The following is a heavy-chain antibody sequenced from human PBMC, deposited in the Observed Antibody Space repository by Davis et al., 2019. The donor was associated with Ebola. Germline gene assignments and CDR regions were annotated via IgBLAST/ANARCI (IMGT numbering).Heavy chain of an antibody. Sequence: GSLRLSCTVSGGSISTYHWNWIRQTPGKGLEWIGYIYYGGTTNYNPSLTSRVIISVGPSRNQVSLNLSSVTAADTAVYYCARGRTVPNYYYGMDVWGQGTTVTVSS. CDR2: IYYGGTT. CDR1: GGSISTYH. CDR3: ARGRTVPNYYYGMDV. J-gene: IGHJ6*02. V-gene: IGHV4-59*08. D-gene: IGHD4-11*01.